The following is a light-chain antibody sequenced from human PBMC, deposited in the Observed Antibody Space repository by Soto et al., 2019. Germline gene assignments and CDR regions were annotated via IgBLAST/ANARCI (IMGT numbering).Light chain of an antibody. CDR3: SSYTSSSTLQV. CDR2: DVS. Sequence: QSVLTQPASVSGSPGQSITISYTGTSSDVGGYNYVSWYQQHPGKAPKLMIYDVSNRPSGVSNRFSGSKSGNTASLTISGLQAEDEADYYCSSYTSSSTLQVFGGGTQLTVL. J-gene: IGLJ3*02. V-gene: IGLV2-14*01. CDR1: SSDVGGYNY.